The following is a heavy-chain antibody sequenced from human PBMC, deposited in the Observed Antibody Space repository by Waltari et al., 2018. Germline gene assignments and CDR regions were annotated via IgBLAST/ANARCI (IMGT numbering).Heavy chain of an antibody. CDR3: ARAAFEPYGDAVWYFDY. CDR1: GGTFSSYA. Sequence: QVQLVQSGAEVKKPGSSVKVSCKASGGTFSSYAISWVRQAPGQGLEWMGGIIPILGIANYAQKFQGRVTITADKSTSTAYMELSSLRSEDTAVYYCARAAFEPYGDAVWYFDYWGQGTLVTVSS. CDR2: IIPILGIA. D-gene: IGHD4-17*01. J-gene: IGHJ4*02. V-gene: IGHV1-69*10.